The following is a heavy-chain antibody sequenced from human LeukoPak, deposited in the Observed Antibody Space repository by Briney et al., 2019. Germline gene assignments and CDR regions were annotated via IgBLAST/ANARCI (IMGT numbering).Heavy chain of an antibody. J-gene: IGHJ4*02. V-gene: IGHV4-34*01. CDR3: ARLGGNFDY. Sequence: SETLSLTCAVYGVSFSGYFWSWIRQPPGKGLEWIGEINHSGSTSYNPSLKSRVTISVDTSKNQFSLKLSSVTAADTAVYYCARLGGNFDYWGQGTLVTVSS. CDR1: GVSFSGYF. D-gene: IGHD1-14*01. CDR2: INHSGST.